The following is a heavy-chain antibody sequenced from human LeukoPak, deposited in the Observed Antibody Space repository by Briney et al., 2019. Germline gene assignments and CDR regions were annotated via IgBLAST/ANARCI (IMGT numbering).Heavy chain of an antibody. D-gene: IGHD3-22*01. CDR1: GFTFLRYR. Sequence: GGSLRLYCASSGFTFLRYRTHWVRPAPGTGLEWVAVISYDGRYQFCAASVKGRFTVSRDNSKNTLFLQMNSLRAEDTAVYHCARMMADFDGSGHDIQRGAFDIWGQGTLVTVS. CDR3: ARMMADFDGSGHDIQRGAFDI. CDR2: ISYDGRYQ. V-gene: IGHV3-30*04. J-gene: IGHJ3*02.